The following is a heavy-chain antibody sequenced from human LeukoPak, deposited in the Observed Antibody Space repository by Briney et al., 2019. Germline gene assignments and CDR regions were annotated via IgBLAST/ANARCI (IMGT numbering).Heavy chain of an antibody. CDR2: ISGSGGGT. D-gene: IGHD3-16*02. Sequence: GGSLRLSCAAFGFTFSSYAMTWVRQAPGKGLEWVSTISGSGGGTYYADSVKGRFTISRDNSENTLYLQMNNLRAEDTAVYYCAKVQDYVWGSYRSSQEYFQHWGQGTLVTVSS. CDR1: GFTFSSYA. CDR3: AKVQDYVWGSYRSSQEYFQH. V-gene: IGHV3-23*01. J-gene: IGHJ1*01.